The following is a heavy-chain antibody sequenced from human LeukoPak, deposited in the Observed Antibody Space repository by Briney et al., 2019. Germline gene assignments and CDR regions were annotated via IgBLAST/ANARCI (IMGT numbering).Heavy chain of an antibody. V-gene: IGHV1-24*01. D-gene: IGHD5-12*01. Sequence: ASVKVSCKVSGYTLTELSMHWVRQAPGKGLEWMGGFDPEDGETIYAQKFQGRVTMTEDTSTDTAYMELSSLRSEDTAVYYCASSDFGVATIVYWGQGTLVTVSS. CDR3: ASSDFGVATIVY. CDR2: FDPEDGET. J-gene: IGHJ4*02. CDR1: GYTLTELS.